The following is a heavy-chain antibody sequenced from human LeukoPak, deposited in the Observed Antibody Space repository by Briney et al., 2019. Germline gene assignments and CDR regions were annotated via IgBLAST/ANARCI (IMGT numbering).Heavy chain of an antibody. D-gene: IGHD3-10*01. Sequence: ASVKVSCKASGYTFTCYYMHWVRQAPGQGLEWMGWINPNSGGTNYAQKFQGRVTMTRDTSISTAYMEPSRLRSDDTAVYYCARFRAVIDYLIDYWGQGTLVTVSA. V-gene: IGHV1-2*02. CDR2: INPNSGGT. CDR1: GYTFTCYY. CDR3: ARFRAVIDYLIDY. J-gene: IGHJ4*02.